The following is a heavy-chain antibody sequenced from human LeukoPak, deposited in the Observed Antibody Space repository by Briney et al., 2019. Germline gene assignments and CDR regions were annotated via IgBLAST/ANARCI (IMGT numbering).Heavy chain of an antibody. D-gene: IGHD2-15*01. J-gene: IGHJ6*02. CDR3: ARDTRGSGGSWAYYYGMDV. CDR1: GFTFSSYA. V-gene: IGHV3-53*04. CDR2: IYSGGST. Sequence: GGSLRLSCAASGFTFSSYAMSWVRQAPGKGLEWVSVIYSGGSTYYADSVKGRFTISRHNSKNTLYLQMNSLRAEDTAVYYCARDTRGSGGSWAYYYGMDVWGQGTTVTVSS.